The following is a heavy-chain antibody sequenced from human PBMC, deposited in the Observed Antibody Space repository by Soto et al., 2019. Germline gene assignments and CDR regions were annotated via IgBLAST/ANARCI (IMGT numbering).Heavy chain of an antibody. CDR2: ITSDGSKK. CDR1: GFNFSTYA. V-gene: IGHV3-30-3*01. CDR3: ARTVASAGPDAFDI. Sequence: QVQLVESGGGVVQPGTSLIISCVGSGFNFSTYAMHWVRQAPGKGLQWVSVITSDGSKKYSADSVKGRFIISRDNYKNTLYLQMNTLRTEDTAVYYCARTVASAGPDAFDIWGQGTVLTVSS. D-gene: IGHD6-13*01. J-gene: IGHJ3*02.